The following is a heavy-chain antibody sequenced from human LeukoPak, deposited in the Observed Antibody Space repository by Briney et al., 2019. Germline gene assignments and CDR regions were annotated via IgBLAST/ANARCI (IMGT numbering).Heavy chain of an antibody. J-gene: IGHJ4*02. CDR2: IYSSGNT. D-gene: IGHD3-10*01. V-gene: IGHV3-66*01. CDR3: ARVGTSKGYYFDY. Sequence: PGGSLRLSCAASGFIVSSNYMSWVRQAPGKGLEWVSIIYSSGNTYYADSVKGRFTISRDKSKNTLNLQMNSLRAEDTAVYYCARVGTSKGYYFDYWGQGTLVTVSS. CDR1: GFIVSSNY.